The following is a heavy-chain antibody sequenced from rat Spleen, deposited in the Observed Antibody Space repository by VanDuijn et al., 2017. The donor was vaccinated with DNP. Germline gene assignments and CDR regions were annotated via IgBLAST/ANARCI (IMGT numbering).Heavy chain of an antibody. CDR1: GFSLTSHG. J-gene: IGHJ1*01. CDR3: ARHKNWYFDF. CDR2: IWAAETT. V-gene: IGHV2-72*01. Sequence: QVQLEESGPGLMRPSETLSLTCTVSGFSLTSHGVGWVRQPLGKGLVWMGTIWAAETTHYNSAVQSRLSISRDTSKRQVFLKMNSLQPEDTGTYYCARHKNWYFDFWGPGTMVTVSS.